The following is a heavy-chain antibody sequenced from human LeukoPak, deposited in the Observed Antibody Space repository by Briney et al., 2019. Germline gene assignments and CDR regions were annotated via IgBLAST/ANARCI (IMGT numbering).Heavy chain of an antibody. Sequence: KPSETLSLTCTVSGGSVSSGDYYWSWIRQPPGKGLEWIGYIYYSGSTYYNPSLKSRVTISVDTSKNQFSLKLSSVTAADTAVYYCARVFSSGYDFDYWGQGTLVTVSS. CDR2: IYYSGST. J-gene: IGHJ4*02. CDR3: ARVFSSGYDFDY. D-gene: IGHD3-22*01. V-gene: IGHV4-30-4*01. CDR1: GGSVSSGDYY.